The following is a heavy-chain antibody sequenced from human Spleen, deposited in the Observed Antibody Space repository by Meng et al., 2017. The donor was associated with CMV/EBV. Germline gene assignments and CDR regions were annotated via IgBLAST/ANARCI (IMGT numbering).Heavy chain of an antibody. J-gene: IGHJ4*02. CDR1: GFAFISYS. CDR3: ARQPGVGATH. Sequence: LSCPASGFAFISYSMTWFRQAPEKGLEWVSSISSGSSYLYYADSVKGRFTISRDNAKNSLYLQMNSLRAEDTAVYYCARQPGVGATHWGQGTLVTVSS. D-gene: IGHD1-26*01. V-gene: IGHV3-21*01. CDR2: ISSGSSYL.